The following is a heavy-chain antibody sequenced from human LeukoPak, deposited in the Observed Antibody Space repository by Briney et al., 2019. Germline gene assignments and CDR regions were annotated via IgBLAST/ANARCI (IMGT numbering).Heavy chain of an antibody. CDR2: ISAYNGNT. J-gene: IGHJ6*02. V-gene: IGHV1-18*01. Sequence: GASVKVSCKASGYTFTSYAMDWVRQAPGQGLEWMGWISAYNGNTNYAQKLQGRVTMTTDTSTSTAYMELRSLRSDDTAVYYCARRAGIAARRGLQYYYYYGMDVWGQGTTVTVSS. D-gene: IGHD6-6*01. CDR1: GYTFTSYA. CDR3: ARRAGIAARRGLQYYYYYGMDV.